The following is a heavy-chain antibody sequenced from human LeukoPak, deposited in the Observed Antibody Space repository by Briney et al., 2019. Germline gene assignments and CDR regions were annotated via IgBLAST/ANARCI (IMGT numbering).Heavy chain of an antibody. CDR3: ARGIRYYYDSSGYSGY. V-gene: IGHV3-48*04. CDR1: GFTFSSYG. J-gene: IGHJ4*02. D-gene: IGHD3-22*01. CDR2: ISGSGSSS. Sequence: GGSLRLSCAASGFTFSSYGISWVRQAPGKGLEWVSYISGSGSSSYHADSVKGRFTISRDNAKNSLYLQMNSLRAEDTAVYYCARGIRYYYDSSGYSGYWGQGTLVTVSS.